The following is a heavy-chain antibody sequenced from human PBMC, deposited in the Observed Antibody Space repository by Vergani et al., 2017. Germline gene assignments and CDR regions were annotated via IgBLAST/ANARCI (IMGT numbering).Heavy chain of an antibody. CDR2: IYPGDSDI. CDR3: ARRGYYNYDPPDY. CDR1: GYSFTNYW. Sequence: EVQLVQSGAEVKKPGESLRISCKGSGYSFTNYWIGWVRQMPGKGLEWMGIIYPGDSDITYNPSFQGQVTISADKSIGPAYLQWNSLKASDTAIYYCARRGYYNYDPPDYWGQGTLVTVSS. J-gene: IGHJ4*02. V-gene: IGHV5-51*03. D-gene: IGHD3-3*01.